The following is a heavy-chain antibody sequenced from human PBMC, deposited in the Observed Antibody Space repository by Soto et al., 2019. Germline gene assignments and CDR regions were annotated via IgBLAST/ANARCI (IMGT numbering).Heavy chain of an antibody. D-gene: IGHD3-22*01. CDR2: IYHSGST. CDR1: GGSISSGGYS. J-gene: IGHJ4*02. V-gene: IGHV4-30-2*01. Sequence: QLQLQESGSGLVKPSQTLSLTCAVSGGSISSGGYSWSWIRQPPGKGLEWIGYIYHSGSTYYNPSLKRRVTISVDRSKNQFSLKLSSVTAADTAVYYCARGGVDYYDSSGYYFSPYDFDYWGQGTLVTVSS. CDR3: ARGGVDYYDSSGYYFSPYDFDY.